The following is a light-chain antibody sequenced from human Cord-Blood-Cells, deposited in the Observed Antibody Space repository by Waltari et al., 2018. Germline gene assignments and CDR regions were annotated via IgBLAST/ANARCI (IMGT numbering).Light chain of an antibody. CDR2: EGS. Sequence: QSALTQPASVSGSPGQSITISCTGTSSDVGSYNLVSWYQQHPGKAPKLMIYEGSKRPSGVSNRFSGSKSGNTASLTISGLQAEDEADYYCSSYTSSSTWVFCGGTKLTVL. V-gene: IGLV2-14*02. J-gene: IGLJ3*02. CDR1: SSDVGSYNL. CDR3: SSYTSSSTWV.